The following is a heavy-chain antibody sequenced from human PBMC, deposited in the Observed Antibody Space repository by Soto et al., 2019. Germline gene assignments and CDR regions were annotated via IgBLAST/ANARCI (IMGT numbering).Heavy chain of an antibody. J-gene: IGHJ5*02. CDR1: GGSVSSGSYY. Sequence: SETLSLTCTVSGGSVSSGSYYWSWIRQPPGKGLEWIEYIYYSGSTNYNPSLKSRVTISVDTSKNQFSLKLSSVTAADTAVYYCAFASRTDNWFDPWGQGTLVTVSS. V-gene: IGHV4-61*01. CDR3: AFASRTDNWFDP. CDR2: IYYSGST. D-gene: IGHD2-2*01.